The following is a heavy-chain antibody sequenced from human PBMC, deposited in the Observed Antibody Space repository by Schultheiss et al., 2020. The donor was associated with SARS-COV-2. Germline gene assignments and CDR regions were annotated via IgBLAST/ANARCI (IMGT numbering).Heavy chain of an antibody. J-gene: IGHJ4*02. CDR3: AKDRNWGTFEY. Sequence: GESLKISCAASGFTFSSYAMSWVRQAPGRGLEWVSGINTSGGNRYYADSVKGRFTISRDNSKNTLYLEMNSLRVEDTAVYFCAKDRNWGTFEYWGQGILVTVSS. CDR2: INTSGGNR. V-gene: IGHV3-23*01. D-gene: IGHD7-27*01. CDR1: GFTFSSYA.